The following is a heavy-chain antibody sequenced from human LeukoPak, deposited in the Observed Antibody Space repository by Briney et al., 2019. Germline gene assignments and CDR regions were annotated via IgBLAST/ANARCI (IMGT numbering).Heavy chain of an antibody. D-gene: IGHD3-10*01. Sequence: GGSLRLSCAVSGFTFSSYAVSWVRQAPGKGLEWVSYISSSSSTIYYADSVKGRFTISRDNAKNSLYLQMNSLRAEDTAVYYCARRFAPGSGSHTPTSDYWGQGTLVTVSS. CDR3: ARRFAPGSGSHTPTSDY. J-gene: IGHJ4*02. V-gene: IGHV3-48*01. CDR2: ISSSSSTI. CDR1: GFTFSSYA.